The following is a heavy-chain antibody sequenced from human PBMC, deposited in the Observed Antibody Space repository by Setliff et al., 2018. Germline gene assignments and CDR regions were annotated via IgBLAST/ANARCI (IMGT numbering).Heavy chain of an antibody. J-gene: IGHJ5*02. Sequence: LSLTCTVSGGSVSNSGFFWGWLRQAPGKGLEWIGNIYDSGSSNYNASLKSRLIITRNTSKNQISLKLTSVTAADTAVYYCGRGFSRIEGWGNWFDPWGQGILVTVSS. CDR3: GRGFSRIEGWGNWFDP. V-gene: IGHV4-39*01. D-gene: IGHD2-15*01. CDR2: IYDSGSS. CDR1: GGSVSNSGFF.